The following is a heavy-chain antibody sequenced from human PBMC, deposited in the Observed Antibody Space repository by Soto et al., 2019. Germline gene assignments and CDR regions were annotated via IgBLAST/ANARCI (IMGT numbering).Heavy chain of an antibody. CDR1: GFTFSCVS. CDR2: ISSASSET. CDR3: ARVAY. J-gene: IGHJ4*02. Sequence: GGSLRLSCEASGFTFSCVSMNWVRQVPGKGLEWVASISSASSETWYADSVKGRFIISRDNAQNSLFLQMNTLRPEDSAIYYCARVAYWGPGTQVTVSS. V-gene: IGHV3-21*01.